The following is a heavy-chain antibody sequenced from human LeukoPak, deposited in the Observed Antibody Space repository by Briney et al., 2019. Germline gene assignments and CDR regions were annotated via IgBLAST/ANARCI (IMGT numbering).Heavy chain of an antibody. V-gene: IGHV3-21*01. CDR3: ARDYFGDYGPFDS. J-gene: IGHJ4*02. CDR1: GFTFSSYS. CDR2: ISSSGSYI. D-gene: IGHD4-17*01. Sequence: GGSLRLSCAASGFTFSSYSMNWVRQTPGTGLEWVSSISSSGSYIYYADSMKGRFTISRDNAKNSLYLQMNSLRAEDTAVYYCARDYFGDYGPFDSWGQGTLVTVSS.